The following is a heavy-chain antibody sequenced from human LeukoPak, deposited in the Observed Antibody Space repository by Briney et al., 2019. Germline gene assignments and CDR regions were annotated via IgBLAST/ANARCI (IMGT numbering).Heavy chain of an antibody. D-gene: IGHD2-2*02. J-gene: IGHJ5*02. Sequence: SETLSLTCTVSGGSISSYYWSWIRQPPGKGLEWIGYIYTSGSTNYNPSLKSRVTISVDTSKNQFSLKLSSVTAADTAVYYCAGRKYSSSTSCHMGDWFDPWGQGTLVTVSS. CDR2: IYTSGST. CDR3: AGRKYSSSTSCHMGDWFDP. V-gene: IGHV4-4*09. CDR1: GGSISSYY.